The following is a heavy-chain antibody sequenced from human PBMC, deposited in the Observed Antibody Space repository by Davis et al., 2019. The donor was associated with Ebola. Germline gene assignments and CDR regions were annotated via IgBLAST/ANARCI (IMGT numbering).Heavy chain of an antibody. V-gene: IGHV3-48*03. CDR1: GFTFSSYE. Sequence: GESLKISCAASGFTFSSYEMNWVRQAPGKGLEWVSYISSSGSTIYYADSVKGRFTISRDNSKNTLYLQTNSLRAEDTAVYYCAKLNTVTTWPVVGYWGQGTLVTVSS. CDR3: AKLNTVTTWPVVGY. J-gene: IGHJ4*02. D-gene: IGHD4-11*01. CDR2: ISSSGSTI.